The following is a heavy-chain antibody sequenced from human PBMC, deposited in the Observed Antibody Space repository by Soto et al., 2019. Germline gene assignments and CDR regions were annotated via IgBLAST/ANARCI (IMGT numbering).Heavy chain of an antibody. CDR1: GYSFTSYW. CDR2: IYPGDSDT. J-gene: IGHJ3*02. D-gene: IGHD6-19*01. V-gene: IGHV5-51*01. CDR3: ARHLYRIAVVSAFDI. Sequence: GESLKISCKGSGYSFTSYWIGWVRQMPGKGLEWMGIIYPGDSDTRYSPSFQGQVTISADKSISTAYLQWSSLKASDTAMYYCARHLYRIAVVSAFDIWGQGTMVTVSS.